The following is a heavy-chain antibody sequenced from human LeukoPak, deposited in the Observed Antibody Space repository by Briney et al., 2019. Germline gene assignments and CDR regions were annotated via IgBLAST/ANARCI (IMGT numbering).Heavy chain of an antibody. Sequence: ASVKVSCKASGYTFTGYYMHWVRQAPGQGLEWMGRINPNSGGTNYAQKFQGRVTMTRDTSISTAYMELSRLRSDDTAVYYCARPYEQQLVRENWFDPWGQGTLVTVSS. J-gene: IGHJ5*02. CDR1: GYTFTGYY. D-gene: IGHD6-13*01. CDR2: INPNSGGT. V-gene: IGHV1-2*06. CDR3: ARPYEQQLVRENWFDP.